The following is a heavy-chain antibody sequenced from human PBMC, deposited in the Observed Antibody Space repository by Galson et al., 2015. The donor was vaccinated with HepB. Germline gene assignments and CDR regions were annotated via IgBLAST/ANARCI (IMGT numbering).Heavy chain of an antibody. Sequence: SVKVSCKASGYTFTSYAMNWVRQAPGQGLEWMGWINTNTGNPTYAQGFPGRFVFSLDTSVSTAYLQICSLKAEDTAVYYCARAGYCSSTSCYTRWFDPWGQGTLVTVSS. J-gene: IGHJ5*02. CDR2: INTNTGNP. D-gene: IGHD2-2*02. CDR1: GYTFTSYA. V-gene: IGHV7-4-1*01. CDR3: ARAGYCSSTSCYTRWFDP.